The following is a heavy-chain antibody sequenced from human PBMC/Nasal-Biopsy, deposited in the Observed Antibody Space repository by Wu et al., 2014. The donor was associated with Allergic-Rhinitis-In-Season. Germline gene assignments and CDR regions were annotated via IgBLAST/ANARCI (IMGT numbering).Heavy chain of an antibody. V-gene: IGHV4-59*01. Sequence: TCTVSGGSISSYYWSWIRQPPGKGLEWIGYIYYSGSTNYNPSLKSRVTISVDTSKNQFSLKLSSVTAADTALYYCARAMIEDHDAFDIWGQGTMVTVSS. D-gene: IGHD3-22*01. CDR1: GGSISSYY. CDR2: IYYSGST. J-gene: IGHJ3*02. CDR3: ARAMIEDHDAFDI.